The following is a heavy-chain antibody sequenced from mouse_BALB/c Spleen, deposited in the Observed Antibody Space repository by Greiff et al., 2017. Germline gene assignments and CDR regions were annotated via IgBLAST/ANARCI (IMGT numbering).Heavy chain of an antibody. Sequence: EVQGVESGPGLVKPSQSLSLTCTVTGYSITSDYAWNWIRQFPGNKLEWMGYISYSGSTSYNPSLKSRISITRDTSKNQFFLQLNSVTTEDTATNDCARYDSLAWFAYWGQGTLVTVSA. J-gene: IGHJ3*01. CDR1: GYSITSDYA. D-gene: IGHD2-3*01. CDR3: ARYDSLAWFAY. CDR2: ISYSGST. V-gene: IGHV3-2*02.